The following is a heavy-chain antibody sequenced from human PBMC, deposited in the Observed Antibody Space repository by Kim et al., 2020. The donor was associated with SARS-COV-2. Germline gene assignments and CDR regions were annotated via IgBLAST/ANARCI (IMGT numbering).Heavy chain of an antibody. V-gene: IGHV1-69*04. J-gene: IGHJ4*02. CDR2: IIPILGIA. D-gene: IGHD3-10*01. CDR1: GGTFSSYA. Sequence: SVKVSCKASGGTFSSYAISWVRQAPGQGLEWMGRIIPILGIANYAQKFQGRVTITADKSTSTAYMELSSLRSEDTAVYYCARYPRAAMVRGVPHWGQGTLVTVSS. CDR3: ARYPRAAMVRGVPH.